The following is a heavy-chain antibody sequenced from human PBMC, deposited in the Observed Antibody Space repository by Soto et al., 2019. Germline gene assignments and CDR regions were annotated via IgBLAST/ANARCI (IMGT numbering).Heavy chain of an antibody. CDR3: ARLYYDSSDHPY. CDR2: IIPIFGTA. D-gene: IGHD3-22*01. CDR1: GGTFSSYA. Sequence: QVQLVQSGAEVKKPGSSVKVSCKASGGTFSSYAISWVRQAPGQGLEWMGGIIPIFGTANYAQKFQGRATITADKSASTAYMELSSLRSEDTAVYYCARLYYDSSDHPYCGHGTLVTVSS. V-gene: IGHV1-69*06. J-gene: IGHJ4*01.